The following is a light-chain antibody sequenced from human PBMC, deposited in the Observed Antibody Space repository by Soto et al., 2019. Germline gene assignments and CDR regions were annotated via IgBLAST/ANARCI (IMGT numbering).Light chain of an antibody. CDR2: AAS. Sequence: TQSPATLSLSPGERATLSCRASQSVSSYLAWYQQKPGKAPKLLIYAASNLQSGVPSRFSGSGSGTDFTLTISSLQPEDFATYYCQQANSFPRAFGGGTKVEIK. J-gene: IGKJ4*01. V-gene: IGKV1-12*01. CDR3: QQANSFPRA. CDR1: QSVSSY.